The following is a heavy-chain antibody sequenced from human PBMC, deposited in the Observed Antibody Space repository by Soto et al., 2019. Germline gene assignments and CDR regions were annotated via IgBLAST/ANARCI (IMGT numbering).Heavy chain of an antibody. CDR2: IYYSGTT. J-gene: IGHJ5*02. CDR1: GYSMRIGGYY. Sequence: QVQLQESGPGLVKPSQTLSLTCSVSGYSMRIGGYYWSWIRQLPGKGLEWIGYIYYSGTTNYNPSVKTRATISVDTSKNQSSLRLSSVPAADTAVYYCARGEGSGRARDWFDTWGQGTRVTVSS. D-gene: IGHD3-10*01. CDR3: ARGEGSGRARDWFDT. V-gene: IGHV4-31*03.